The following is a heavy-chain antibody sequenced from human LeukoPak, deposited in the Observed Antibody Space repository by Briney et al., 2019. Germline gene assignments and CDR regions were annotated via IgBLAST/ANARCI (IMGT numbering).Heavy chain of an antibody. Sequence: WETLSLTCTVSGGSISSYYWSWIRQPPGKGPEWIGYIYYSGSTNYNPSLKSRVTISVDTSKNQFSLKLSSVTAADTAVYYCARDAGHWFDPWGQGTLVTVSS. V-gene: IGHV4-59*01. J-gene: IGHJ5*02. CDR1: GGSISSYY. CDR2: IYYSGST. CDR3: ARDAGHWFDP.